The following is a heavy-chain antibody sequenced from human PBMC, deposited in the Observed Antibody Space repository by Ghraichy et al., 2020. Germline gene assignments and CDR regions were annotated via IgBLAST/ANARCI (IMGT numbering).Heavy chain of an antibody. D-gene: IGHD5-12*01. J-gene: IGHJ4*02. Sequence: SVKVSCKASGGTFSSYAISWVRQAPGQGLEWMGGIIPIFGTANYAQKFQGRVTITADESTSTAYMELSSLRSEDTAVYYCARVYSGYDYGYRSYYFDYWGPGTLVTVSS. CDR1: GGTFSSYA. V-gene: IGHV1-69*13. CDR3: ARVYSGYDYGYRSYYFDY. CDR2: IIPIFGTA.